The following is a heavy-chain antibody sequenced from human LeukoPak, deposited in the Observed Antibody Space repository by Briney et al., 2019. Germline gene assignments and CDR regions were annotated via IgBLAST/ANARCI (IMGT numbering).Heavy chain of an antibody. Sequence: GGSLRLSCAASGFTFSDYYMTWIRQAPGKGLEWVSYISSSGTTIYYADSVKGRFTISRDNAKKSLYMQMNSLRAEDTAVYYCAKDRRDLDAFDIWGQGTMVTVSS. CDR2: ISSSGTTI. CDR1: GFTFSDYY. J-gene: IGHJ3*02. CDR3: AKDRRDLDAFDI. V-gene: IGHV3-11*01.